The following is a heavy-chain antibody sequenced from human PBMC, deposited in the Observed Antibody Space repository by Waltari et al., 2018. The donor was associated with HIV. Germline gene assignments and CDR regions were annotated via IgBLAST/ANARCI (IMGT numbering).Heavy chain of an antibody. CDR1: GGTLSTYV. D-gene: IGHD1-26*01. CDR3: VRDEGGCYSRRCYQDYYYYGLDV. Sequence: QVQLVQSGAEVRRPGSSVKVSCKASGGTLSTYVLSWVRQAPGPGLAGQGGIIPIIGTANYAQKFQGRVTIAADKSTSTVYMELSSLRSEDTAVYYCVRDEGGCYSRRCYQDYYYYGLDVWGQGTTVTVSS. J-gene: IGHJ6*02. V-gene: IGHV1-69*06. CDR2: IIPIIGTA.